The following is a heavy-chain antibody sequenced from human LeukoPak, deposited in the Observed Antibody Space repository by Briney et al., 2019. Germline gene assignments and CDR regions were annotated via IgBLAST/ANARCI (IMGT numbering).Heavy chain of an antibody. V-gene: IGHV3-23*01. CDR2: ISGSGGST. Sequence: PGGSLRLSCAASGFTFSSDWMHWVRQGPGKGLEWVSAISGSGGSTYYADSVKGRFTISRDNSKNTLYLQMNSLRAEDTAVYYCAKRRENSYDYVWGSPNYWGQGTLVTVPS. CDR1: GFTFSSDW. CDR3: AKRRENSYDYVWGSPNY. D-gene: IGHD3-16*01. J-gene: IGHJ4*02.